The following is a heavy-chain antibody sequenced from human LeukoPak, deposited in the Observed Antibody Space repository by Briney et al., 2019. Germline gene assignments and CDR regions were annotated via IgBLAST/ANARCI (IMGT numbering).Heavy chain of an antibody. V-gene: IGHV3-74*01. CDR3: ARVGARLGAFDI. D-gene: IGHD4/OR15-4a*01. Sequence: GGSLRLSCAASGFTFSSYWMHWVRQAPGKGLVWVSRINSDGSRTTYADSVKGRFTISRHNAKNTLYLQMNSLRAEDTAVYYCARVGARLGAFDIWGQGTMVTVSS. CDR2: INSDGSRT. CDR1: GFTFSSYW. J-gene: IGHJ3*02.